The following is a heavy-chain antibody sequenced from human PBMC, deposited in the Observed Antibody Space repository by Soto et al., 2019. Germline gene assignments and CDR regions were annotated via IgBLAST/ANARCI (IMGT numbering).Heavy chain of an antibody. CDR2: INAGNGNT. Sequence: ASVKVSCKASGYTFTSYAMHWVRQAPGQRLEWMGWINAGNGNTKYSQKFQGRVTITRDTSASTAYMELSSLRSEDTAVYYCASTMVRGVNRPYYYYYMDVWGKGTTVTVSS. CDR3: ASTMVRGVNRPYYYYYMDV. D-gene: IGHD3-10*01. J-gene: IGHJ6*03. V-gene: IGHV1-3*01. CDR1: GYTFTSYA.